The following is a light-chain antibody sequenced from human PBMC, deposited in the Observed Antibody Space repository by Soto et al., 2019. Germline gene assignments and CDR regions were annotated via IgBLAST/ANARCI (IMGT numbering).Light chain of an antibody. J-gene: IGKJ2*01. V-gene: IGKV1-33*01. CDR1: RDIDNY. CDR2: DAS. Sequence: IQMTQSPSSLSASVGERVTITCQANRDIDNYLNWYQQKPGKAPNLLIYDASNLETGVPLRFSGSRSVTHFTLTISSLQPEDIGTYYCQQYDNRPFTFGQGTKLEIK. CDR3: QQYDNRPFT.